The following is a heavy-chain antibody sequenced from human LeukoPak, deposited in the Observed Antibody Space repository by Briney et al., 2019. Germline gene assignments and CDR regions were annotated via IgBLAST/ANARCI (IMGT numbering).Heavy chain of an antibody. Sequence: ASVKVSCKTSGYSENFYGITWVRQVAGQGLEWMGWISAQHGQTEYAPNSQDRVTMTTDTYTNTAYMELRSLRSDDTAVYYCARESGTPQYSSSWYSGYNWFDPWGQGTLVTVSS. V-gene: IGHV1-18*01. CDR1: GYSENFYG. CDR2: ISAQHGQT. J-gene: IGHJ5*02. D-gene: IGHD6-13*01. CDR3: ARESGTPQYSSSWYSGYNWFDP.